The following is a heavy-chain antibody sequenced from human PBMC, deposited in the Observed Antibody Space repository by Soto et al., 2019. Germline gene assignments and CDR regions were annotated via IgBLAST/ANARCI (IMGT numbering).Heavy chain of an antibody. CDR2: ISGYNGNT. CDR3: AREGQAPYYYYGMDV. V-gene: IGHV1-18*01. CDR1: GYTFTNYG. Sequence: QVQVVQSGDEVKKPGASVKVSCKASGYTFTNYGFSWVRQAPGQGLEWMGWISGYNGNTKYAEKFQGRVTMTTATSTSTAHMELRSLSSHDTAVYYCAREGQAPYYYYGMDVWGQGTAVTVSS. J-gene: IGHJ6*02.